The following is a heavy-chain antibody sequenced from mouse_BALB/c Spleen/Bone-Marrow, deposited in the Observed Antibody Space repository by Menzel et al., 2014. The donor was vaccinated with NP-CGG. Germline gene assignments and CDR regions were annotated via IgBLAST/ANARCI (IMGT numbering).Heavy chain of an antibody. Sequence: EVKLVESGGGLVKPGGSLKLSCAASGFTFSSYAMSWVRQTPEKRLEWVASISSGGSTYYPDSVRGRFTISRDNARNILYLQMSSLRPEDTAMYYCAREGDGYDPAWFAYWGQGTLVTVSA. CDR2: ISSGGST. D-gene: IGHD2-2*01. V-gene: IGHV5-6-5*01. J-gene: IGHJ3*01. CDR1: GFTFSSYA. CDR3: AREGDGYDPAWFAY.